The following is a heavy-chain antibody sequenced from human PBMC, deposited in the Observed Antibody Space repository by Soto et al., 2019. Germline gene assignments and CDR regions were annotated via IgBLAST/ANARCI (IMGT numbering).Heavy chain of an antibody. Sequence: ASVKVSCKASGYTFTSYAMHWVRQAPGQRLEWMGWINAGNGNTKYSQKFQGRVTITRDTSASTAYMELSSLRSEDTAVYYCARERQSDGGPLFSHLSPAHYYYYGMDVWGQGTTVTVSS. V-gene: IGHV1-3*01. D-gene: IGHD3-10*01. CDR3: ARERQSDGGPLFSHLSPAHYYYYGMDV. CDR2: INAGNGNT. CDR1: GYTFTSYA. J-gene: IGHJ6*02.